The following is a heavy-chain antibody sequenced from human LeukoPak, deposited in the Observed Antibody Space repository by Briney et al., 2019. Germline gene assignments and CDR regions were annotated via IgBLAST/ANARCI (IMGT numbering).Heavy chain of an antibody. J-gene: IGHJ6*02. D-gene: IGHD6-13*01. CDR3: ATYPGYSSSWLYYYYYGMDV. CDR1: GGSISSSSYY. CDR2: IYYSGST. V-gene: IGHV4-39*01. Sequence: NPSETLSLTCTVSGGSISSSSYYWGWIRQPPGKGLEWIGSIYYSGSTYYNPSLKSRVTISVDTSKNQFSLELSSVTAADTAVYYCATYPGYSSSWLYYYYYGMDVWGQGTTVTVSS.